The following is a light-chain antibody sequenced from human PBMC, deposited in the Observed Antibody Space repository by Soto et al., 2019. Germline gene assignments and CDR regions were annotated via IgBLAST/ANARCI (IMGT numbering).Light chain of an antibody. J-gene: IGLJ2*01. CDR3: SSYAGSNNLV. CDR1: SSDVGGYNY. CDR2: EVS. V-gene: IGLV2-8*01. Sequence: QSVLTQPPSASGSPGQSVTISCTGTSSDVGGYNYVSWYQQNPGKAPKLMIYEVSKRPSGVPDRFSGSKSGNTASLTVSGLQAEDEADYYCSSYAGSNNLVFGGGTKLTVL.